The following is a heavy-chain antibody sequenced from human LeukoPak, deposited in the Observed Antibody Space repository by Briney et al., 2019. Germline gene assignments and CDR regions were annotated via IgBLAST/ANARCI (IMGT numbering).Heavy chain of an antibody. CDR1: GFTFSDYY. D-gene: IGHD3-16*01. CDR2: ISNSGDTT. CDR3: ARVGHLWGYGMDV. Sequence: GGSLRLSCAASGFTFSDYYMTWIRQAPGKGLEWVSYISNSGDTTYYGDSVKGRFTISRDSAKNSLYLQMDNLRVEDTAVYYCARVGHLWGYGMDVWGQGTTVTVSS. V-gene: IGHV3-11*01. J-gene: IGHJ6*02.